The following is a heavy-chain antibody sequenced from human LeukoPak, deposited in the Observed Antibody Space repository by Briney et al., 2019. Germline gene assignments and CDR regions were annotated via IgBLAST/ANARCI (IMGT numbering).Heavy chain of an antibody. Sequence: GESLKISCKGSGYSFTSYWIGWVRQMPGKGLEWMGIIYPGDSDTRYSPSFQGQVTISADKSISTAYLQWRSLKASDTAMYYCARHKGVGYYDSSGYFNYWGQGTLVTVSS. CDR2: IYPGDSDT. CDR1: GYSFTSYW. J-gene: IGHJ4*02. D-gene: IGHD3-22*01. V-gene: IGHV5-51*01. CDR3: ARHKGVGYYDSSGYFNY.